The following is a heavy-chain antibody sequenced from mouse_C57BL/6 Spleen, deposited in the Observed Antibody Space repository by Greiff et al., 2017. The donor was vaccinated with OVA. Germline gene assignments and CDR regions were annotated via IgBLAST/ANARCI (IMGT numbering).Heavy chain of an antibody. Sequence: VQLQQSGAELVKPGASVKMSCKASGYTFTSYWITWVKQRPGQGLEWIGDIYPGSGSTNYNEKFKSKATLTVDTSSSTAYMQLSSLTSEDSAVYYCARGDGYYDYYAMDYWGQGTSVTVSS. CDR1: GYTFTSYW. V-gene: IGHV1-55*01. CDR3: ARGDGYYDYYAMDY. D-gene: IGHD2-3*01. J-gene: IGHJ4*01. CDR2: IYPGSGST.